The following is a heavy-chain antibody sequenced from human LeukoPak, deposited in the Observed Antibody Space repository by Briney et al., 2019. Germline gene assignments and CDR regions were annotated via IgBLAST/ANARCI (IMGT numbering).Heavy chain of an antibody. J-gene: IGHJ5*02. V-gene: IGHV1-2*04. Sequence: ASVKVSCKASGYTSTGYYMHWVRQAPGQGLEWMGWINPNSGGTNYAQKFQGWVTMTRDTSISTAYMELSRLRSDDTAVYYCAREAGGIAAAGTRNWFDPWGQGTLVTVSS. CDR2: INPNSGGT. CDR1: GYTSTGYY. D-gene: IGHD6-13*01. CDR3: AREAGGIAAAGTRNWFDP.